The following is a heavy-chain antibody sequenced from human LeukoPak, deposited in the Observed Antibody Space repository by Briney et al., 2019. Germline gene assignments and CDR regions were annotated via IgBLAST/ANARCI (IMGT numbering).Heavy chain of an antibody. D-gene: IGHD4-17*01. V-gene: IGHV3-30*02. Sequence: PGGSLRLSCAASGFSFSNFGLHWVRQASDKGLEWVALIRSDGSSKNYADSVKGRFTISRDASKNTVFLQMNSLRADDTAVYFCAKWSGDFPSYYLDYWGQGTLVTVSS. CDR2: IRSDGSSK. CDR1: GFSFSNFG. CDR3: AKWSGDFPSYYLDY. J-gene: IGHJ4*02.